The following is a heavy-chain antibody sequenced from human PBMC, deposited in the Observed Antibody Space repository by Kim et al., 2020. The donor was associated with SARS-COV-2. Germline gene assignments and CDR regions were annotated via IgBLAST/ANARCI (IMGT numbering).Heavy chain of an antibody. CDR3: VSQGSHYYDTSGYEYFDY. D-gene: IGHD3-22*01. CDR1: GGYIGTYY. Sequence: SETLSLTCSVSGGYIGTYYWSWIRQPPGKGLEWIAHVHESEPAAYNPSLKSRVTISVDTSKNQFSLKLTSVSAADTAVYFCVSQGSHYYDTSGYEYFDY. V-gene: IGHV4-59*01. CDR2: VHESEPA. J-gene: IGHJ4*01.